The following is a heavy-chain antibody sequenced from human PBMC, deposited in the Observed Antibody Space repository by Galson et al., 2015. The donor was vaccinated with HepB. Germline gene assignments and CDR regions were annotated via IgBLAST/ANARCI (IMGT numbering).Heavy chain of an antibody. CDR1: GFTFSSYA. D-gene: IGHD3-3*01. CDR2: ITGSGGSR. J-gene: IGHJ4*02. CDR3: ARETYFWSFDY. Sequence: SLRLSCAASGFTFSSYAMSWVRQAPGKGLEWVSSITGSGGSRYYADSVKGRFSISRDNSKNTLDLQMDSLRAEDSAIYYCARETYFWSFDYWGQGTLVTVSS. V-gene: IGHV3-23*01.